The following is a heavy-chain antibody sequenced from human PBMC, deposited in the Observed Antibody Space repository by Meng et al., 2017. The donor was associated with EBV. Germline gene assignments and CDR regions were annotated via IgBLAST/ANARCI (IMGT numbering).Heavy chain of an antibody. CDR2: INPNSGGT. D-gene: IGHD6-13*01. CDR3: AKGADLAAAGTFWFDP. CDR1: GYTFTGYY. V-gene: IGHV1-2*06. Sequence: GRLVHSGAEVKKPGALVKASCKASGYTFTGYYMHWVRQAPGQGLEWMGRINPNSGGTNYAQKFQGRVTMTRDTSISTAYMELSRLRSDDTAVYYCAKGADLAAAGTFWFDPWGQGTLVTVSS. J-gene: IGHJ5*02.